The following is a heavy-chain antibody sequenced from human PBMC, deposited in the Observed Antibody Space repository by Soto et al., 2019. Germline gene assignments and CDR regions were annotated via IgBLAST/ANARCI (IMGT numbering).Heavy chain of an antibody. J-gene: IGHJ4*02. CDR2: IHYSGYT. V-gene: IGHV4-59*01. CDR1: DGSIRSFY. D-gene: IGHD3-22*01. Sequence: SETLSLTCTVSDGSIRSFYWSWIRQPPGKGLEWIGYIHYSGYTNYNPSLKSRITISVDTSQSQFFLNVRAVTAADTAVYYCARHYYDASGFDHWGQGTLVTVSS. CDR3: ARHYYDASGFDH.